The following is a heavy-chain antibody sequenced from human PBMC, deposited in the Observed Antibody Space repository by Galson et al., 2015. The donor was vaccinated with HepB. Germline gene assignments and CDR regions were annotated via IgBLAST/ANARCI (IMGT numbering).Heavy chain of an antibody. CDR3: ARHHKTTYLPYYFDY. CDR2: IYYSGST. J-gene: IGHJ4*02. D-gene: IGHD1-1*01. V-gene: IGHV4-39*01. Sequence: ETLSLTCTVSGGSISSSSYYWGWIRQPPGKGLEWIGSIYYSGSTYYNPSLKSRVTISVDTSKNQFSLKLSSVTAADTAVYYCARHHKTTYLPYYFDYWGQGTLVTVSS. CDR1: GGSISSSSYY.